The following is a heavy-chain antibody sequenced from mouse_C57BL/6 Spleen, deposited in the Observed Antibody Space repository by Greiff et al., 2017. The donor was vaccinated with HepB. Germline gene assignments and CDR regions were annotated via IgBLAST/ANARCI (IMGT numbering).Heavy chain of an antibody. V-gene: IGHV10-1*01. CDR3: VRHDSWFAY. CDR2: IRSKSNNYAT. J-gene: IGHJ3*01. Sequence: EAGGGLVQPKGSLKLSCAASGFSFNTYAMNWVRQAPGKGLEWVARIRSKSNNYATYYADSVKDRFTISRDDSESMLYLQMNNLKTEDTAMYYCVRHDSWFAYWGQGTLVTVSA. CDR1: GFSFNTYA. D-gene: IGHD2-13*01.